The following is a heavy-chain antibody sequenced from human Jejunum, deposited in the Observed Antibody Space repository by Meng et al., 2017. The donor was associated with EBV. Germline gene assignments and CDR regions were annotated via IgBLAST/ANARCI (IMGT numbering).Heavy chain of an antibody. CDR3: TIMSHCGDGICYPYDY. Sequence: QVQLVQSGPELSELXXSVKVSXKTSGYTFTDYGIDWVRQAPGQGLEWVGWISAYYGSTKYAQNLQGRVTLTTDTSTKTAYMEMKSLKSDDTATYYCTIMSHCGDGICYPYDYWGQGTLVTVSS. V-gene: IGHV1-18*01. CDR2: ISAYYGST. D-gene: IGHD2-15*01. J-gene: IGHJ4*01. CDR1: GYTFTDYG.